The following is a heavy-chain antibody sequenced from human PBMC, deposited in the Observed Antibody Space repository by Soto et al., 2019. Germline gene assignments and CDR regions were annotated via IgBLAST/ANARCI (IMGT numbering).Heavy chain of an antibody. Sequence: GASVKVSCKASGYTFTSYYMHWVRQAPGQGLEWMGIINPSGGSTSYAQKFQGRVTMTRDTSTSTVYTELSSLRSEDAAVYYCAREAGARVVRGVIINDNWFDPWGQGTLVTVSS. D-gene: IGHD3-10*01. CDR2: INPSGGST. CDR1: GYTFTSYY. J-gene: IGHJ5*02. CDR3: AREAGARVVRGVIINDNWFDP. V-gene: IGHV1-46*01.